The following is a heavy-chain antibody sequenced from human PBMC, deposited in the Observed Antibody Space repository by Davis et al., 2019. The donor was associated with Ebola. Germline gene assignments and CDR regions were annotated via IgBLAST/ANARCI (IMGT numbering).Heavy chain of an antibody. Sequence: SVKVSCKASGDTFSNYAVSWVRQAPGQGLEWVGGIITMFGTTNYAQKFQGRVTMTRNTSISTAYMELSSLRAEDTAVYYCAREDIVVVVAVPYYYYGMDVWGQGTTVTVSS. D-gene: IGHD2-15*01. J-gene: IGHJ6*02. CDR1: GDTFSNYA. CDR3: AREDIVVVVAVPYYYYGMDV. CDR2: IITMFGTT. V-gene: IGHV1-69*05.